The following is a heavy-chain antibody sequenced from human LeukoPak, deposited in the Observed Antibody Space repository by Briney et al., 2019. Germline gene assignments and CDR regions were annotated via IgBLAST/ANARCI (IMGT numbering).Heavy chain of an antibody. V-gene: IGHV4-61*02. CDR2: IYTSGST. Sequence: PSETLSLTCTVSGGSISSGSYYWSWIRQPAGKGLEWIGRIYTSGSTNYNPSLKSRVTISVDTSKNQFSLKLSSVTAADTAVYYCARHRRSGWYMSGDYWGQGTLVTVSS. CDR3: ARHRRSGWYMSGDY. D-gene: IGHD6-19*01. J-gene: IGHJ4*02. CDR1: GGSISSGSYY.